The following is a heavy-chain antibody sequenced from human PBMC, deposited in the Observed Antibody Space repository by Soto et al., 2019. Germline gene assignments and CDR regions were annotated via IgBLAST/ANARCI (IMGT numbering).Heavy chain of an antibody. V-gene: IGHV3-30-3*01. J-gene: IGHJ6*02. CDR2: ISYDGSNK. CDR3: ARDHVSSSYYYYYGMDV. Sequence: GGSLRLSCAASGFTFSSYAMHWVRQAPGKGLEWVAVISYDGSNKYYADSVKGRFTISRDNSKNTLYLQMNSLRAEDTAVYYCARDHVSSSYYYYYGMDVWGQGTTVTVSS. D-gene: IGHD6-13*01. CDR1: GFTFSSYA.